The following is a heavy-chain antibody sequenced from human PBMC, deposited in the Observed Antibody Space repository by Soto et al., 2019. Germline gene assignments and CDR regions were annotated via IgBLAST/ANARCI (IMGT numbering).Heavy chain of an antibody. CDR2: ISAYIGNT. J-gene: IGHJ5*02. D-gene: IGHD1-26*01. Sequence: QVPLVQSGAEVKKPGASVKVSCKASGYTFSSYGIGWVRQAPGQGLEWMGWISAYIGNTDYAQKLQGRVTMTTDTSTSTAYMELRSLRSDDTAVYYCARVVVGATANWFDPWGQGTLVTVSS. CDR1: GYTFSSYG. V-gene: IGHV1-18*01. CDR3: ARVVVGATANWFDP.